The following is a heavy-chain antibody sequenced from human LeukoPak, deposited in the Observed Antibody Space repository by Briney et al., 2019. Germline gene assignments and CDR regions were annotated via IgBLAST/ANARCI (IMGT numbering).Heavy chain of an antibody. J-gene: IGHJ4*02. CDR3: ANILRYYSSSPDY. Sequence: GGSLLLSFAASGITFSNYAMSWGRPAPGKGLGVVSAISGSGGSTYYADSVKGRFTISRDNSKNTLYLQMNSLRAEDTAVYYCANILRYYSSSPDYWGQGTLVTVSS. D-gene: IGHD6-13*01. V-gene: IGHV3-23*01. CDR1: GITFSNYA. CDR2: ISGSGGST.